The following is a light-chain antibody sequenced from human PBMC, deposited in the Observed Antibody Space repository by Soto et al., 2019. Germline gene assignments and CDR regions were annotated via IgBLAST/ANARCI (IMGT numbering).Light chain of an antibody. CDR1: SIDVGGYNY. J-gene: IGLJ2*01. CDR2: GVT. Sequence: QSALTQPASVSGSPGQSITISCTGTSIDVGGYNYVSWYQQHPGKAPKLVIYGVTNRPSGVSNRFSGSKSGNTASLTISGLQPEDEADYYCTSYIHRRTLVVFGGGTKLTVL. V-gene: IGLV2-14*01. CDR3: TSYIHRRTLVV.